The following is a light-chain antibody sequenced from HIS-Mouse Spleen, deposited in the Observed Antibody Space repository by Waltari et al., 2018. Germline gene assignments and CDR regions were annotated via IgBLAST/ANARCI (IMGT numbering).Light chain of an antibody. CDR2: DVS. CDR1: SSDVGGYNY. Sequence: QSALTQPASVSGSPGQSITLSCPGTSSDVGGYNYVSWYQQPPGKAHNLMIYDVSNRPSGVSNRFSGSKSGNTASLTISGLQAEDEADYYCSSYTSSSTYVFGTGTKVTVL. V-gene: IGLV2-14*03. J-gene: IGLJ1*01. CDR3: SSYTSSSTYV.